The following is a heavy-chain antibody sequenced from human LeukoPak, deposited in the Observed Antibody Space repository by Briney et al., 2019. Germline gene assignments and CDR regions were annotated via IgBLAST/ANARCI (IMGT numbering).Heavy chain of an antibody. Sequence: SETLSLTCTVSGGSISPYYWSWIRQPPGKGLEWIGYIYYSGSTNYNPSLKSRVTISVDTSKNQFSLKLSSVTAADTAVYYCARESGSYFNWFDPWGQGTLVTVSS. CDR2: IYYSGST. CDR3: ARESGSYFNWFDP. D-gene: IGHD3-10*01. CDR1: GGSISPYY. V-gene: IGHV4-59*01. J-gene: IGHJ5*02.